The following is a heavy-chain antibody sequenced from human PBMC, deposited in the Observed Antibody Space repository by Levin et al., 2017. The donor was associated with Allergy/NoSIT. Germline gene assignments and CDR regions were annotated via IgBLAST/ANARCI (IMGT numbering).Heavy chain of an antibody. CDR1: GYTFTSYD. D-gene: IGHD6-6*01. V-gene: IGHV1-8*01. CDR2: MNPNSGNT. Sequence: ASVKVSCKASGYTFTSYDINWVRQATGQGLEWMGWMNPNSGNTGYAQKFQGRVTMTRNTSISTAYMELSSLRSEDTAVYYCARLWGIAARRWRGFDPWGQGTLVTVSS. J-gene: IGHJ5*02. CDR3: ARLWGIAARRWRGFDP.